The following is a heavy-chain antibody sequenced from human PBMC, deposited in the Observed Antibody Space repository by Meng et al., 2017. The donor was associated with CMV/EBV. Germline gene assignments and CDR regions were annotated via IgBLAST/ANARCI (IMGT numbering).Heavy chain of an antibody. D-gene: IGHD1-26*01. V-gene: IGHV3-48*03. Sequence: GESPKISCAASGFTFSSYEMNWVRQAPGKGLEWVSYISSSGSTIYYADSVKGRFTISRDNAKNSLYLQMNSLRAEDTAVYYCARDCFLRGYYYGMDVWGQGTTVTVSS. CDR2: ISSSGSTI. CDR3: ARDCFLRGYYYGMDV. J-gene: IGHJ6*02. CDR1: GFTFSSYE.